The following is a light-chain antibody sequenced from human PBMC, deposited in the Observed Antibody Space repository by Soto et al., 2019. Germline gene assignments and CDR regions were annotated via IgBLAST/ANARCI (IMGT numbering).Light chain of an antibody. CDR1: QSVTAN. J-gene: IGKJ3*01. CDR3: QQYNTWPPFT. CDR2: NGV. Sequence: EIVMTQSPSSLSVSPGERATLSCRASQSVTANLAWYQQKPGQAPRPLIYNGVTRATGIPARFTGSGSGREYTLTINSLQSEDVAMYYCQQYNTWPPFTFGPGTKVELK. V-gene: IGKV3-15*01.